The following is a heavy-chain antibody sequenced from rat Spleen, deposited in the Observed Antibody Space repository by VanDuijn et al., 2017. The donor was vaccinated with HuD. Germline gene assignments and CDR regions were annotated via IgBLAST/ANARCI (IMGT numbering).Heavy chain of an antibody. J-gene: IGHJ3*01. V-gene: IGHV5-19*01. Sequence: EVQLVESGGGLVQPGRSLKLSCAVSGFTFSNYGLHWIRQAPTKCLEWVASITNTGGSTYYPDSVKGRFTISRDNAKSTLYLQMNSLRSEDTATYYCTREVYYSSYTLFAYWGQGTLVTVSS. D-gene: IGHD1-2*01. CDR2: ITNTGGST. CDR1: GFTFSNYG. CDR3: TREVYYSSYTLFAY.